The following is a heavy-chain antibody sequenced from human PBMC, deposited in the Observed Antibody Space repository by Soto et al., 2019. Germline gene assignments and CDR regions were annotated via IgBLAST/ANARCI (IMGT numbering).Heavy chain of an antibody. Sequence: EVQLLESGGGLVQPGGSLRLSCAATGFTFSSDGMNWVRXTXGKGXEWVSDMIGSGDGRYYADSVKGRFTISRDNSKNTVYLQMNSLRADDTAVYYCVKSPRSGYEAPWDYWGQGTQVTVSS. CDR2: MIGSGDGR. D-gene: IGHD5-12*01. CDR1: GFTFSSDG. CDR3: VKSPRSGYEAPWDY. J-gene: IGHJ4*02. V-gene: IGHV3-23*01.